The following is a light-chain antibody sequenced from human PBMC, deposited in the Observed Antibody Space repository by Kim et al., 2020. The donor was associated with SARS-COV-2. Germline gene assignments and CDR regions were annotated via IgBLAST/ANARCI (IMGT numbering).Light chain of an antibody. CDR3: QAWDSSTAV. J-gene: IGLJ3*02. Sequence: GSPEQTASITCSGDKLGDKYACWYQQKPGQSPVLVIYQDTKRPSGIPERFSGSNSGNTATLTISGTQAMDEADYYCQAWDSSTAVFGGGTQLTVL. CDR2: QDT. V-gene: IGLV3-1*01. CDR1: KLGDKY.